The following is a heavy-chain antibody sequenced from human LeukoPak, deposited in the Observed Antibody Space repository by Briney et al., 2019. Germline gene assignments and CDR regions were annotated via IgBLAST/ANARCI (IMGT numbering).Heavy chain of an antibody. CDR1: GFTFSSYS. D-gene: IGHD3-9*01. V-gene: IGHV3-23*01. CDR3: AKGHNILTGYFSFDY. J-gene: IGHJ4*02. Sequence: PGGSLRLSCAASGFTFSSYSMNWVRQAPGKGLEWVSTISGSTGSTYYADSVKGRFTISRDNSKNTLYLQMNSLRAEDTAVYYCAKGHNILTGYFSFDYRGQGTLVTVSS. CDR2: ISGSTGST.